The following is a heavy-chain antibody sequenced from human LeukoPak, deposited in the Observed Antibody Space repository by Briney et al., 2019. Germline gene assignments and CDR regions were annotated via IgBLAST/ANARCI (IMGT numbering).Heavy chain of an antibody. CDR2: TYYRSKWYN. J-gene: IGHJ4*02. Sequence: SQTLSLTCAISGDSVSTNSAAWNWIRQSPSRGLEWLGRTYYRSKWYNDYAVSVKSRKAIKPDTSKNQFSLQLNSVTPEDTAVYYCARDMGVFSKWSKYDYWGQGTLVTVSS. V-gene: IGHV6-1*01. D-gene: IGHD2-15*01. CDR3: ARDMGVFSKWSKYDY. CDR1: GDSVSTNSAA.